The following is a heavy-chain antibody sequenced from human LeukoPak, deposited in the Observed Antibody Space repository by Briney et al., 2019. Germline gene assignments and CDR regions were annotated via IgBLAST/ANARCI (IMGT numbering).Heavy chain of an antibody. V-gene: IGHV3-23*01. D-gene: IGHD2-2*01. CDR3: AKVRQEIVVVPAVYFDY. CDR1: GFTFSSYA. Sequence: GGSLRLSCAASGFTFSSYAMSWVRQAPGKGLGWVSVISGSGGSTYYADSVKGRFTISRDNSKNTLYLQMNSLRAEDTAVYYCAKVRQEIVVVPAVYFDYWGQGTLVTVSS. J-gene: IGHJ4*02. CDR2: ISGSGGST.